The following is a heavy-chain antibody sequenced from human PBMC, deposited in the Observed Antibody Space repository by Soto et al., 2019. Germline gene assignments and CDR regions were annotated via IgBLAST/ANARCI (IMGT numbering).Heavy chain of an antibody. CDR1: GFAFSSEW. Sequence: GSLRLSGSASGFAFSSEWMDWVRQAPGKGLVWVSRIDPYDTGITYADSVKGRFTISRHNAKNNLYLQMNSLRAEDTAVYYCTSDTFGARDSWGEGTLVRVSS. CDR2: IDPYDTGI. V-gene: IGHV3-74*01. CDR3: TSDTFGARDS. D-gene: IGHD2-15*01. J-gene: IGHJ4*02.